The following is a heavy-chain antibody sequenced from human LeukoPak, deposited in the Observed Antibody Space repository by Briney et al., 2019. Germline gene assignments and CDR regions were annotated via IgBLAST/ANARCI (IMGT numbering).Heavy chain of an antibody. V-gene: IGHV1-46*01. Sequence: ASVKVSCKASGFTFTSHYMHWVRQAPGQGLEWMGIINPSGGSTSYAQKFQGRVTMTRDTSTSTVYMELSSLRSEDTAVYYCATGTPYGDYSWENYFDYWGQGNLVSVSS. J-gene: IGHJ4*02. CDR3: ATGTPYGDYSWENYFDY. D-gene: IGHD4-17*01. CDR2: INPSGGST. CDR1: GFTFTSHY.